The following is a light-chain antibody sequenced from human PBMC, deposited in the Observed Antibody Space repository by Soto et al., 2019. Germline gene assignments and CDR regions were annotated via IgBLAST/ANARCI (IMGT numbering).Light chain of an antibody. V-gene: IGKV1-33*01. Sequence: DIQMIQSPSSLSASIGDRVTITCQASHDIDNFLNWYQQKPGKAPKLLIYDAFNLETGVPSRFGGSGSGTDFTLTISSLQPEDIATYYCQHYDFLLRRTFGQGTKVDIK. CDR2: DAF. CDR1: HDIDNF. J-gene: IGKJ1*01. CDR3: QHYDFLLRRT.